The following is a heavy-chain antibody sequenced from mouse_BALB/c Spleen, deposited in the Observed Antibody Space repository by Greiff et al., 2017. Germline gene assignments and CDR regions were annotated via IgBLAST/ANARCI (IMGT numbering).Heavy chain of an antibody. J-gene: IGHJ2*01. CDR3: ASGSVFDY. CDR1: GYTFTSYW. CDR2: IYPGDGDT. V-gene: IGHV1-87*01. Sequence: QVQLQQSGAELARPGASVSLTCKASGYTFTSYWMQWVKQRPGQGLEWLGAIYPGDGDTRYTQKFKGKATLTADKSSSTAYMQLSSLASEDSAVYYCASGSVFDYWGQGTTLTVSS.